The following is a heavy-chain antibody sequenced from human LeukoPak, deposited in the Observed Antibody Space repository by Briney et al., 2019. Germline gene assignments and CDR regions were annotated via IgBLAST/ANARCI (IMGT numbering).Heavy chain of an antibody. D-gene: IGHD3-3*02. CDR3: ANWRDRLAAVDY. J-gene: IGHJ4*02. V-gene: IGHV3-23*01. Sequence: GGSPRPSCAASGFTFSSYAISWVPQAPGKGVEGVSAISASGGSTYYADSAKGRFTITRDNSKNTLYLQMNSLRAEDTAVYYCANWRDRLAAVDYWGQGTLVTVSS. CDR2: ISASGGST. CDR1: GFTFSSYA.